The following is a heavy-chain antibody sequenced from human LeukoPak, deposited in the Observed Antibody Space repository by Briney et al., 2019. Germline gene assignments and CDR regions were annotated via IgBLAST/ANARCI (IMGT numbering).Heavy chain of an antibody. V-gene: IGHV1-69*13. CDR1: GGTFSSYA. D-gene: IGHD5-18*01. CDR2: IIPIFGTA. J-gene: IGHJ6*02. Sequence: SVKVSCKASGGTFSSYAISWVRQTPGQGLEWMGGIIPIFGTANYAQKFQGRVTITADESTSTAYMELSSLRSEDTAVYYCVRDTAMVQDYYYGMDVWGQGTTVTVSS. CDR3: VRDTAMVQDYYYGMDV.